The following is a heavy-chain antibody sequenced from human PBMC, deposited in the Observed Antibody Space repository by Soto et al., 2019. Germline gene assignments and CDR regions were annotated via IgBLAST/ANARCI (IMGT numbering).Heavy chain of an antibody. V-gene: IGHV1-69*08. D-gene: IGHD3-10*01. CDR3: AREEGITMVRGVIIGWFDP. J-gene: IGHJ5*02. CDR1: GGTFSSYT. Sequence: QVQLVQSGAEVKKPGSSVKVSCKASGGTFSSYTISWVRQAPGQGLEWMGRIIPILGIANYAQKFQGRVTSTADKSTSTAYMELGSLRSEDTAVYYCAREEGITMVRGVIIGWFDPWGQGTLVTVSS. CDR2: IIPILGIA.